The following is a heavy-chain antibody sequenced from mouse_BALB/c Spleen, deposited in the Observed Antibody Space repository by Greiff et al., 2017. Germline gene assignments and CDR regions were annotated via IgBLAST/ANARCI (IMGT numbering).Heavy chain of an antibody. V-gene: IGHV5-6-2*01. J-gene: IGHJ1*01. CDR3: ARQPNWYFDV. Sequence: EVQRVESGGGLVKPGGSLKLSCAASGFTFSYYYMYWVRQTPEKRLELVAAINSNGGSTYYPDTVKGRFTISRDNAKNTLYLQMSSLKSEDTALYYCARQPNWYFDVWGAGTTVTVSS. CDR1: GFTFSYYY. CDR2: INSNGGST.